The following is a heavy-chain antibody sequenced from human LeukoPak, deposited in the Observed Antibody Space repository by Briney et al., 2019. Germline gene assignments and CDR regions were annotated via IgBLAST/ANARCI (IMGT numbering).Heavy chain of an antibody. CDR2: IYYSGST. CDR3: ARGNGYFDWLLFEGYFDY. D-gene: IGHD3-9*01. CDR1: GGSISSGGYY. V-gene: IGHV4-31*03. J-gene: IGHJ4*02. Sequence: PSETLSLTCTVSGGSISSGGYYWSWIRQHPGKGLEWIGYIYYSGSTYYNPSLKSRVTISVDTSKNQFSLKLSSVTAADTAVYYCARGNGYFDWLLFEGYFDYWGQGTLVTVSS.